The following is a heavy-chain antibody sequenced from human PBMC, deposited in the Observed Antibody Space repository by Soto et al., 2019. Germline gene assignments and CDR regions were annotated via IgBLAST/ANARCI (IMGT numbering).Heavy chain of an antibody. CDR1: GYTFTSYG. CDR2: ISAYNVNT. Sequence: ASVHVSCKASGYTFTSYGISWVRQAPGQGLEWMGCISAYNVNTNYAQKLQGRVTMTTDTSTSTAYMELRSLRSDDTAVYYRARDPPNWLGRTSPRYYYYYGMDVWGQGTTVTVSS. CDR3: ARDPPNWLGRTSPRYYYYYGMDV. V-gene: IGHV1-18*01. D-gene: IGHD2-2*01. J-gene: IGHJ6*02.